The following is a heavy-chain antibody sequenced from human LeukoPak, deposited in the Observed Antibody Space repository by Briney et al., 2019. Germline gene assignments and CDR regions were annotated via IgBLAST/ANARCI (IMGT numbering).Heavy chain of an antibody. CDR1: GSTFSSYD. CDR3: ARSRAGITIPDAFDI. V-gene: IGHV3-13*04. J-gene: IGHJ3*02. D-gene: IGHD2-2*01. CDR2: IGTAGDT. Sequence: PGGSLRLSCAASGSTFSSYDMHWVRQATGKGLEWVSAIGTAGDTYYPGSVKGRFTISRENAKNSLYLQMNSLRAGDTAVYYCARSRAGITIPDAFDIWGQGTMVTVSS.